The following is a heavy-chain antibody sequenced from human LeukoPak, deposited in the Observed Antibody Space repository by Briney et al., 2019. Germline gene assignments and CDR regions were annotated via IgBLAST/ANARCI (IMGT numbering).Heavy chain of an antibody. CDR2: IDPSDSYT. D-gene: IGHD3-16*02. CDR3: ARLGAADYVWGSYRAPFDY. Sequence: GESLKISCKGSGYSFTSYWISWVRQVPGKGLEWMGRIDPSDSYTSYSPSFQGHVTISADKSISTAYLQWSSLKASDTAMYYCARLGAADYVWGSYRAPFDYWGQGTLVTVSS. CDR1: GYSFTSYW. V-gene: IGHV5-10-1*01. J-gene: IGHJ4*02.